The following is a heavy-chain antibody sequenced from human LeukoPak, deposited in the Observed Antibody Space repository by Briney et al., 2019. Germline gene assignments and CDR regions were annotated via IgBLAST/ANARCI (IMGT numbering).Heavy chain of an antibody. CDR1: GFTFSSYG. Sequence: GGSLRISCAASGFTFSSYGMHWVRQAPGKGLERGAVISYDGSNDCYADSVKGRFTISRDNSKNTLYLQMKSLRAEDTAVYYCATLAIVATSVRDYWGQGTLVTVSA. D-gene: IGHD5-12*01. J-gene: IGHJ4*02. CDR3: ATLAIVATSVRDY. CDR2: ISYDGSND. V-gene: IGHV3-30*03.